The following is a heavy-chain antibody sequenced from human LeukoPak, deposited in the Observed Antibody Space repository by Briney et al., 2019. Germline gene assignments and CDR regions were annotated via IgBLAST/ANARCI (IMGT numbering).Heavy chain of an antibody. Sequence: ASVKVSCKASGYTFTSYGISWVRQAPGQGLEWMGWISAYNGNTNYAQKLQGRVTMTTDTSTSTAYMELRSLRSDDTAVYYCARDPRDIVATDWFDAWGQGRLVTVSS. V-gene: IGHV1-18*04. CDR1: GYTFTSYG. J-gene: IGHJ5*02. D-gene: IGHD5-12*01. CDR3: ARDPRDIVATDWFDA. CDR2: ISAYNGNT.